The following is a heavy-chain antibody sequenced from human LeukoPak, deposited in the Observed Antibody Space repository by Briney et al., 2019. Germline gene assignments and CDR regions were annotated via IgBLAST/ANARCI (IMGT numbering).Heavy chain of an antibody. J-gene: IGHJ4*02. CDR1: GFTFSNYA. V-gene: IGHV3-23*01. Sequence: GGSLRLSCAASGFTFSNYAMSWVRQAPVKGLEWVSGISGSGGGTYYADSVKGRFTISRDNSKNTLYLQINSLRAEDTAVYYCAKDGSGSYFPPYYFDYWGQGTLVTVSS. D-gene: IGHD3-10*01. CDR2: ISGSGGGT. CDR3: AKDGSGSYFPPYYFDY.